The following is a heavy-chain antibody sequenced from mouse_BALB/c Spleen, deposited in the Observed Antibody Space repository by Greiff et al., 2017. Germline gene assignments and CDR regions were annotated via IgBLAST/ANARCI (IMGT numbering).Heavy chain of an antibody. CDR2: ISNGGGST. CDR3: ARHYGSSPAWFAY. D-gene: IGHD1-1*01. CDR1: GFTFSSYT. J-gene: IGHJ3*01. Sequence: EVQGVESGGGLVQPGGSLKLSCAASGFTFSSYTMSWVRQTPEKRLEWVAYISNGGGSTYYPDTVKGRFTISRDNAKNTLYLQMSSLKSEDTAMYYCARHYGSSPAWFAYWGQGTLVTVSA. V-gene: IGHV5-12-2*01.